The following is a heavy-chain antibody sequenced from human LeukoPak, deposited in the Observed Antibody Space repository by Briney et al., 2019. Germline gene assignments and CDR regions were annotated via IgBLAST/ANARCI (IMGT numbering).Heavy chain of an antibody. J-gene: IGHJ6*03. CDR1: GRIFSTYA. D-gene: IGHD6-19*01. CDR2: IIPIFGTA. V-gene: IGHV1-69*05. CDR3: ARESGSGWYGYYYYYMDV. Sequence: SVKVSCKASGRIFSTYAISWVRQAPGQGLECMGGIIPIFGTANYAQKFQGRVTITTDESTSTAYMELSSLRSEDTAVEYCARESGSGWYGYYYYYMDVWGKGTTVTVSS.